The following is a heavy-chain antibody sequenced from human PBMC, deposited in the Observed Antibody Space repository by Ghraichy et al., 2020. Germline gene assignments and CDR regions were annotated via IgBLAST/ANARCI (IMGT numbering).Heavy chain of an antibody. J-gene: IGHJ4*02. CDR3: ARALWGGSGYYDY. Sequence: GGSLRLSCAASGFTLSDYYMNWIRQAPGKGLEWVSYISSSGSTIYYADSVKGRLTISRDNAKNSLYLQMNILRAEDTAVYYCARALWGGSGYYDYWGQGTLVTVSP. CDR1: GFTLSDYY. CDR2: ISSSGSTI. V-gene: IGHV3-11*01. D-gene: IGHD3-3*01.